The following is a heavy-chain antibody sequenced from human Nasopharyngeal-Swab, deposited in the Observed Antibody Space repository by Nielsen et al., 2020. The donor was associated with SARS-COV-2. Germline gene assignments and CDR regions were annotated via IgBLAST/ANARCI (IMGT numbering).Heavy chain of an antibody. CDR3: ASLGIAARLVSGIPISGYYGMDV. CDR1: GGSISSSSYY. V-gene: IGHV4-39*01. Sequence: SETLSLTCTVSGGSISSSSYYWGWIRQPPGKGLEWIGSIYYSGSTYYNPSLKSRVTISVDTSKNQFSLKLSSVTAADTAVYYCASLGIAARLVSGIPISGYYGMDVWCQGTTVTVSS. D-gene: IGHD6-6*01. CDR2: IYYSGST. J-gene: IGHJ6*02.